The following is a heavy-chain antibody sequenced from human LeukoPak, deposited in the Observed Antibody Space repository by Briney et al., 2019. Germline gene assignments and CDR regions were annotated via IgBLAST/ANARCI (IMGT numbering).Heavy chain of an antibody. V-gene: IGHV1-69*04. CDR1: GGTFSSYA. D-gene: IGHD2-15*01. CDR3: ARDLWCSGGSCPFDP. Sequence: GASVKVSCKASGGTFSSYAISWVRQAPGQGLEWMGRIIPILGIANYAQKFQGRVTITADKSTGTAYMELSSLRSEDTAVYYCARDLWCSGGSCPFDPWGQGTLVTVSS. J-gene: IGHJ5*02. CDR2: IIPILGIA.